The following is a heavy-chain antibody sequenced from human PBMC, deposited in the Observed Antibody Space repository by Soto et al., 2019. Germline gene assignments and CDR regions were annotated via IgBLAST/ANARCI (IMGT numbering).Heavy chain of an antibody. CDR2: ISAYNGNT. J-gene: IGHJ4*02. V-gene: IGHV1-18*04. Sequence: GASVKVSCKASGYTFTSYGISWVRQAPGQGLEWMGWISAYNGNTNYAQKLQGRVTMTTDTSTSTAYMELRSLRSDDTAVYYCERDRPVVGVAATGDFDYWGQGTLVTVSS. CDR1: GYTFTSYG. D-gene: IGHD2-15*01. CDR3: ERDRPVVGVAATGDFDY.